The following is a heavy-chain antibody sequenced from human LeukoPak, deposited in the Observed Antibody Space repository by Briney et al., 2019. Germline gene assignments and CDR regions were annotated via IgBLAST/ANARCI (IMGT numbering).Heavy chain of an antibody. D-gene: IGHD1-26*01. CDR2: IYTGGST. CDR1: GFTVSSNY. CDR3: ARDRREYSGNYFDH. V-gene: IGHV3-53*01. J-gene: IGHJ4*02. Sequence: GGSLRLSCAASGFTVSSNYMSWVRQAPGKGLEWVSVIYTGGSTYYADSVKGRFTISRDNSKNTLYLQMNSLRAEDTAVYYCARDRREYSGNYFDHWGQGTLVTVSS.